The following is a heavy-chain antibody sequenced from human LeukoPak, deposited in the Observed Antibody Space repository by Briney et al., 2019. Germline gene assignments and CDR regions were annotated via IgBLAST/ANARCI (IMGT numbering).Heavy chain of an antibody. V-gene: IGHV1-2*02. CDR2: INPKSGGT. D-gene: IGHD2-2*01. CDR3: ESMAYSTFFGY. CDR1: GSTFTGYY. J-gene: IGHJ4*02. Sequence: GASVKVSCMASGSTFTGYYMHWVRQAPGQGLEWMGWINPKSGGTNYAQRFQGRVTMTRDTSISTAYMELSSLRPDDTAVYYCESMAYSTFFGYWGQGTLVTVSS.